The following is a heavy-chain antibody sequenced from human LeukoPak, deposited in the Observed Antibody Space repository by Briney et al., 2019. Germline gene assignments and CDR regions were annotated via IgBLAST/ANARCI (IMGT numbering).Heavy chain of an antibody. CDR1: GFTFSNYV. V-gene: IGHV3-23*01. J-gene: IGHJ4*02. CDR2: ISSSGDST. Sequence: PGGSLRLSCAASGFTFSNYVMSWVRQAPGKGLEWVSGISSSGDSTYYADSVKGRFTISRDNSKNTVYLQMNSLRVEDTAVYYCARDHNYGSDYWGQGTLVTVSS. CDR3: ARDHNYGSDY. D-gene: IGHD5-18*01.